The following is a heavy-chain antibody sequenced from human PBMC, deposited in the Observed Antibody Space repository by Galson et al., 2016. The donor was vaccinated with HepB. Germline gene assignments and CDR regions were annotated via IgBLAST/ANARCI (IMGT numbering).Heavy chain of an antibody. V-gene: IGHV3-7*01. J-gene: IGHJ4*02. Sequence: SLRLSCAVSGYTSTLYWMNWVRQAPGKGLEWVANIKQDGSGKNYVDSVKGRFTISRDNSKGSVYLQMNSLRAEDTALYYCVARSWTGFEHWGQGTPVTVSA. CDR1: GYTSTLYW. CDR3: VARSWTGFEH. CDR2: IKQDGSGK. D-gene: IGHD6-13*01.